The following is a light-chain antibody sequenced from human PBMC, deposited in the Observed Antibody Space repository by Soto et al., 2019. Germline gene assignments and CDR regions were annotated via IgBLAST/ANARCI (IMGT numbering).Light chain of an antibody. CDR2: SNN. V-gene: IGLV1-44*01. CDR3: QSYDSSLSGSWV. CDR1: SSNIGSNT. Sequence: QSVLTQPPSASGTPGQSVTVSCSGSSSNIGSNTVTWYQQLPGTPPILLLYSNNLRSSGVPDRFSGSRSGTSASLAISGLQSEDEADYYCQSYDSSLSGSWVFGGGTKVTVL. J-gene: IGLJ2*01.